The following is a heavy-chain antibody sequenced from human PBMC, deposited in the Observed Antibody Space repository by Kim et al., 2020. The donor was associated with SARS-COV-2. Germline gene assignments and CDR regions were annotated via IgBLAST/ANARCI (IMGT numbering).Heavy chain of an antibody. Sequence: EKNHVDSVRGRFTISRDDDKNSLYLQMTSLRAEDTAVYYCARGGASGTFFYWGQGSLVTVSS. J-gene: IGHJ4*02. CDR2: EK. D-gene: IGHD3-10*01. V-gene: IGHV3-7*01. CDR3: ARGGASGTFFY.